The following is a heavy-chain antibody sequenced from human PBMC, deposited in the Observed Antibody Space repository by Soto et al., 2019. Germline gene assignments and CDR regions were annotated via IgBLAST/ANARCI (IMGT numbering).Heavy chain of an antibody. J-gene: IGHJ4*02. CDR1: GFTFSSFA. CDR2: ISGSGGST. D-gene: IGHD6-13*01. V-gene: IGHV3-23*01. CDR3: ARGFSAGKGSTTDF. Sequence: GGSLRLSCAASGFTFSSFAMSWVRQAPGKGLDWVSAISGSGGSTYSADSVKGRFTISRDNSKNTLYLQMSSLRAEDTAVYYCARGFSAGKGSTTDFCGPGSLVTVSS.